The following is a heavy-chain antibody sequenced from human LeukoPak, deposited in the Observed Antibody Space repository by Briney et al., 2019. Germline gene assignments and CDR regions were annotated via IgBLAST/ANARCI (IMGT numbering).Heavy chain of an antibody. J-gene: IGHJ4*02. V-gene: IGHV4-4*07. D-gene: IGHD6-13*01. CDR3: VRGGSAAAAVFDY. CDR1: GGSISGYY. Sequence: PSETLSLTCTASGGSISGYYWSWIRQPAGEGLEWIGHIHTSGKTNYNLSLKSRVSMSVGTSKNQFSLKLTSVTAADTAVYYCVRGGSAAAAVFDYWGQGTLVTVSS. CDR2: IHTSGKT.